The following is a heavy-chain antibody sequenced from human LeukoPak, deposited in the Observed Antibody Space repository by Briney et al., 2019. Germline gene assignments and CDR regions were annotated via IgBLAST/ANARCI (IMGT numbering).Heavy chain of an antibody. CDR3: AKDLYRVDTAIKAFDI. V-gene: IGHV3-43*02. CDR1: LVTFDDYA. D-gene: IGHD5-18*01. CDR2: ISGDGGST. Sequence: PGGSLRHSCADCLVTFDDYAMHWVRQAPGKGLEWVSLISGDGGSTYYADSVKGRFTISRDNSKNSLYLQMNSLRTEDTALYYCAKDLYRVDTAIKAFDIWGQGTMVTVSS. J-gene: IGHJ3*02.